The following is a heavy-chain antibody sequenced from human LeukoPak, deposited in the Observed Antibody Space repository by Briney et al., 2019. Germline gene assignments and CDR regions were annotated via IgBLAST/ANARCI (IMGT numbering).Heavy chain of an antibody. Sequence: SGPTLVNPTQTFTLTCTFSGFSLSTSGVGVGCMRQPPGKALEWRALIYWYDDKRYSPSLKSRLTITKDTSKNQVVLTMTNMDPVDTATYYCAHIRPGDYSNYVGWFDPWGQGTLVTVSS. D-gene: IGHD4-11*01. V-gene: IGHV2-5*01. J-gene: IGHJ5*02. CDR2: IYWYDDK. CDR1: GFSLSTSGVG. CDR3: AHIRPGDYSNYVGWFDP.